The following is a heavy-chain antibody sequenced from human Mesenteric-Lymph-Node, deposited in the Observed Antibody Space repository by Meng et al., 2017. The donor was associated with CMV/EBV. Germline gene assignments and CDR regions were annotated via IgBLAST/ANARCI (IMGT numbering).Heavy chain of an antibody. CDR3: ARSPVLLPPAASDAFDV. Sequence: GGSLRLSCAASGFTFSSYGMHWVRQAPGKGLEWVAVIWYDGSNKYYADSVKGRFTISRDNSKNTLYLQMNSLRAEDTAVYYCARSPVLLPPAASDAFDVWGQGTLVTVSS. J-gene: IGHJ3*01. V-gene: IGHV3-33*01. CDR1: GFTFSSYG. D-gene: IGHD2-2*01. CDR2: IWYDGSNK.